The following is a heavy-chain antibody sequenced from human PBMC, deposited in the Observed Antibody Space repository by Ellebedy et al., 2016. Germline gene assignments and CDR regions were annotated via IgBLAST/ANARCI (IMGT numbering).Heavy chain of an antibody. J-gene: IGHJ4*02. V-gene: IGHV7-4-1*02. CDR1: GYNFNSYT. CDR3: AREVKPDVAVPGTTGFDF. CDR2: INPNTGNP. Sequence: ASVKVSCKASGYNFNSYTINWVRQAPGQGLEWLGGINPNTGNPTYAQAFTGRVVFSFDSSISTAYVQISSLKADDTAVYYCAREVKPDVAVPGTTGFDFWGQGTLVTVSS. D-gene: IGHD6-19*01.